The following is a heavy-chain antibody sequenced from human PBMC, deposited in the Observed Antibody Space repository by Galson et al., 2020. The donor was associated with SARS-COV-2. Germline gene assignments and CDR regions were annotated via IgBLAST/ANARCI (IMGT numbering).Heavy chain of an antibody. D-gene: IGHD3-10*01. V-gene: IGHV3-21*01. CDR3: ARDAGGLLWFRERFDY. CDR1: GFTFSSYS. CDR2: ISSSSSYI. J-gene: IGHJ4*02. Sequence: GESLKISCAASGFTFSSYSMNWVRQAPGKGLEWVSSISSSSSYIYYADSVKGRFTISRDNAKNSLYLQMNSLRAEDTAVYYCARDAGGLLWFRERFDYWGQGTLVTVSS.